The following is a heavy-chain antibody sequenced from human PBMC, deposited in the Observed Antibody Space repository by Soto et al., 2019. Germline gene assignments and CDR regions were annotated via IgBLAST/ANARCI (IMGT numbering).Heavy chain of an antibody. Sequence: SQTLSLTCAISGDSVSSNSAAWHWIRQSPSSGLEWLGRTYYRSKWYNDYAVSVKSRITINPDTSKNQFSLQLNSVTPEDTAVYYCARDQPYSSSASDAFDIWGQGTMVTVAS. CDR2: TYYRSKWYN. V-gene: IGHV6-1*01. J-gene: IGHJ3*02. D-gene: IGHD6-6*01. CDR1: GDSVSSNSAA. CDR3: ARDQPYSSSASDAFDI.